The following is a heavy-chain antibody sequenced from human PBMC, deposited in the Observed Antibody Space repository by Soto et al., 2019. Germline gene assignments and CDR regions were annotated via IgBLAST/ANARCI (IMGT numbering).Heavy chain of an antibody. D-gene: IGHD3-16*01. CDR1: GFTFSSYG. CDR3: ARVFGISFNYYYYMDV. Sequence: GGSLRLSCAASGFTFSSYGMHWVRQAPGKGLEWVAVIWYDGSNKYYADSVKGRFTISRDNSNNTLYLQMNSLRAEDTAVYYCARVFGISFNYYYYMDVWGKGTTVTVSS. V-gene: IGHV3-33*01. CDR2: IWYDGSNK. J-gene: IGHJ6*03.